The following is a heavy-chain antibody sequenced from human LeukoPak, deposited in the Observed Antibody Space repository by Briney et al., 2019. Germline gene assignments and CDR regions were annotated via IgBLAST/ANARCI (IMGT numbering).Heavy chain of an antibody. Sequence: SETLSLTCTVSGGSVSSGSYYWSWIRQPPGKGLEWIGYIYYSGSTNYNPSLKSRVTMSVDTSKNQFSLKLSSVTAADTAVYYCARRYCSGGSCYSCFDYWGLGTLVTVSS. D-gene: IGHD2-15*01. CDR3: ARRYCSGGSCYSCFDY. CDR2: IYYSGST. V-gene: IGHV4-61*01. J-gene: IGHJ4*02. CDR1: GGSVSSGSYY.